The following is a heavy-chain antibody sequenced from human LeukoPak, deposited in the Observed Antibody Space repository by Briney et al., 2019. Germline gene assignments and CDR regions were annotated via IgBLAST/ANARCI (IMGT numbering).Heavy chain of an antibody. CDR3: ARSTQDIVVVERALDY. D-gene: IGHD2-15*01. J-gene: IGHJ4*02. V-gene: IGHV4-59*08. Sequence: PSETLSLTCTVSGGSISSYYWTWIRQPPGKGLEWIGYIYYTGATSYNPSLKSRVTISVDTSRKQFSLKLTSVTAADTAVYYCARSTQDIVVVERALDYWGQGTLVTVSS. CDR1: GGSISSYY. CDR2: IYYTGAT.